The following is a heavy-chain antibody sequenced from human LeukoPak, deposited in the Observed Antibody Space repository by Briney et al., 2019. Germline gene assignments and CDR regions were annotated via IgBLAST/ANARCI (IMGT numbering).Heavy chain of an antibody. J-gene: IGHJ4*01. CDR3: LSTITIDD. CDR1: GFTLSNYW. Sequence: GGSLRLSCAVSGFTLSNYWMSWVRQDPGKGLQGVANINQDGSEKYYVDSVKGRFTISRDNAKNALYLQMNSLRAEDTAVYFCLSTITIDDWGQGTLVTVSS. V-gene: IGHV3-7*01. CDR2: INQDGSEK. D-gene: IGHD3-10*01.